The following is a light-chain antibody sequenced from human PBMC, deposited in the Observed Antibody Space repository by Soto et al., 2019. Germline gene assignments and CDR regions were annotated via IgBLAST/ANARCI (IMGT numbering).Light chain of an antibody. CDR1: QSISRW. CDR3: HQYENLPT. V-gene: IGKV1-5*01. CDR2: AAS. Sequence: SQLTQSPCTLSAFVGDRVTITCRASQSISRWLAWYQQKPGKAPKLLIYAASSLQSGVPSRFSGSGSGTDFTFTISRLQPEDIATYYCHQYENLPTFGQGTRLETK. J-gene: IGKJ5*01.